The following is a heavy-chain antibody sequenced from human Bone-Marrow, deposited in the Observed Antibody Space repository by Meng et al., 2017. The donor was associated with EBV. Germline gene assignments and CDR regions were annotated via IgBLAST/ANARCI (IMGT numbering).Heavy chain of an antibody. Sequence: QVPLVQCGAEVEKPGASVKVSCKTSGYIFNTYGVTWVRQAPGQGLEWMGWISTYNGNTNYAQKFQGRVTMTTDTSTSTVYLELRSLRSDDTAVYFCARGGYCVSTSCAHFDYWGQGTLVTVSS. CDR2: ISTYNGNT. CDR1: GYIFNTYG. D-gene: IGHD2-2*03. CDR3: ARGGYCVSTSCAHFDY. V-gene: IGHV1-18*01. J-gene: IGHJ4*02.